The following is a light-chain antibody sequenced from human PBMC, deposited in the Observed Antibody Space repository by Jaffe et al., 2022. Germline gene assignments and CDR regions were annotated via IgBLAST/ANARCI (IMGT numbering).Light chain of an antibody. V-gene: IGKV1-39*01. CDR2: AAS. Sequence: DIQMTQSPSSLSASIGDRVTITCRASQSITSYLNWYQQKPGKAPKLLMYAASSLESGVPSRFSGSGSGTHFTLTISSLQPEDFGTYYCQQSYTSPRTFGQGTELEIK. CDR3: QQSYTSPRT. J-gene: IGKJ2*01. CDR1: QSITSY.